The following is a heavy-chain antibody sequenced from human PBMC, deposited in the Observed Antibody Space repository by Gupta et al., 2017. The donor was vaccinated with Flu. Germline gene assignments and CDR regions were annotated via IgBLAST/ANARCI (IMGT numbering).Heavy chain of an antibody. CDR2: IIPIFGTA. D-gene: IGHD2-2*01. CDR3: ATRYCSSTSCYVSYYYGMDV. J-gene: IGHJ6*02. Sequence: QVQLVQSGAEVKKPGSSVKVSCKASGGTFSSYAISWVRQAPGQGLEWMGGIIPIFGTANYAQKFQRRVTITADKSTSTAYMELSSLRSEDTAVYYCATRYCSSTSCYVSYYYGMDVWGQGTTVTVSS. V-gene: IGHV1-69*06. CDR1: GGTFSSYA.